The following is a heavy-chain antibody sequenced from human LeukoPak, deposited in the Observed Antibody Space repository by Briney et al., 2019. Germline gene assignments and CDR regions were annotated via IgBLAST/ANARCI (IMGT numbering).Heavy chain of an antibody. CDR1: GFTVSSSY. J-gene: IGHJ5*02. Sequence: GGSLRLSCAASGFTVSSSYMSWVRQAPGKGLEWVSLIYSGGATYYADSVKGRFTISRDNSKNTLCLQMNSLRGDDTAVYYCARGITGTNNWFDPWGQGTLVTVSS. CDR2: IYSGGAT. D-gene: IGHD1/OR15-1a*01. V-gene: IGHV3-66*02. CDR3: ARGITGTNNWFDP.